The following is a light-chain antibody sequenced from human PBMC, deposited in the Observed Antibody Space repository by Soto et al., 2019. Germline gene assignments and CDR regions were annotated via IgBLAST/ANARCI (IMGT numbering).Light chain of an antibody. CDR3: QQSYSAPRT. J-gene: IGKJ3*01. CDR2: AAS. V-gene: IGKV1-39*01. Sequence: DLQMTQSPSSLSASVGDRVTITCRASQSISSYLNWYQQKPGKAPKLLIYAASSLQSGVPSRFSGSGSGTDFPLTISSLQPEDFATYFCQQSYSAPRTFGPGTKVDIK. CDR1: QSISSY.